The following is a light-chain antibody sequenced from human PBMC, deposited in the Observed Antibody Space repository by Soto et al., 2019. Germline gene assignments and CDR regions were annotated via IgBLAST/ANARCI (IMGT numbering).Light chain of an antibody. CDR3: QQRSNWPPAT. J-gene: IGKJ2*01. CDR1: QSVSSY. CDR2: DAS. Sequence: EIVLTQSPATLSLSPGERATLSCRASQSVSSYLAWYQQKPGQAPRLLIYDASNRATGIPARFSGSESGTVFTLTISSLEPEDFAVYYCQQRSNWPPATFGQGTKLEIK. V-gene: IGKV3-11*01.